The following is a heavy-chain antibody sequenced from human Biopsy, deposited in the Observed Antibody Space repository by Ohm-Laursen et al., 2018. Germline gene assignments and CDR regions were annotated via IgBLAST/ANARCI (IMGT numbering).Heavy chain of an antibody. J-gene: IGHJ6*02. CDR2: VSYSGNA. CDR1: GGAITSYY. Sequence: SETLSLTCPVSGGAITSYYWSWTRQPPGKGLEWMGYVSYSGNADYNPSLKSRVTISLDKSTNQLSLKLRSVTAADTAVYYCARDGGHSGWYEGGMDVWGQGTTVTVSS. V-gene: IGHV4-59*01. CDR3: ARDGGHSGWYEGGMDV. D-gene: IGHD6-19*01.